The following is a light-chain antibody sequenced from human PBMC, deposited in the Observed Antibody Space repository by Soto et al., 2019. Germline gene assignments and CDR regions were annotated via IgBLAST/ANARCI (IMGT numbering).Light chain of an antibody. J-gene: IGKJ2*01. CDR3: QQSYSTPYT. CDR2: AAS. CDR1: QGIITY. V-gene: IGKV1-39*01. Sequence: DIQMTQSPSSLSASVGDRVTITCRASQGIITYLNWYQQKPGKAPNLLISAASSLQSGVPSRFSGRGSGTDFTLTISSLQPEDFATYYCQQSYSTPYTFGQGTKLEIK.